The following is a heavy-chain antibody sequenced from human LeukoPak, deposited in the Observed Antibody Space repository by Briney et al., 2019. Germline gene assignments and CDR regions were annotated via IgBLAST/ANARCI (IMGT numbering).Heavy chain of an antibody. CDR2: IYSGGNT. Sequence: GGSLRLSCAASGFTFSTNYMTWVRQAPGKGLEWVSVIYSGGNTYYSDSVEGRFTISRHNSENTLYLQMNSLRPEDTAVYYCAKMRYYDSGGFPNFDYWGQGTLVTVSS. V-gene: IGHV3-53*04. D-gene: IGHD3-22*01. J-gene: IGHJ4*02. CDR1: GFTFSTNY. CDR3: AKMRYYDSGGFPNFDY.